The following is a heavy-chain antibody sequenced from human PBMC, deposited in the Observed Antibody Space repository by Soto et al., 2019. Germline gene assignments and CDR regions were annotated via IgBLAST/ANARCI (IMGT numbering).Heavy chain of an antibody. Sequence: EVHLVESGGGLVQPGGSLRLSCAASGFSFSSYTMNWVRQAPGKGLEWVSSISRSSSAIYYGDSVKGRFTISRDNAKASLDXQMNSLRVEDTAVYYCARDREYCSGDNCYETGSDYWGQGTLITVSS. V-gene: IGHV3-48*01. J-gene: IGHJ4*02. CDR3: ARDREYCSGDNCYETGSDY. CDR1: GFSFSSYT. D-gene: IGHD2-15*01. CDR2: ISRSSSAI.